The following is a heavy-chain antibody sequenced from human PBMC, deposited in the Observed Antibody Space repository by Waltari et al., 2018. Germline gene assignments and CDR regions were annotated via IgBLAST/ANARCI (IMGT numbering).Heavy chain of an antibody. J-gene: IGHJ5*02. D-gene: IGHD3-3*01. CDR1: GGSISSSSYY. V-gene: IGHV4-39*07. Sequence: QLQLQESGPGLVKPSETLSLTCTVSGGSISSSSYYWGWIRQPPGKGLEWIGSIYYSGSTYYNPALKSRVTRSVDTSKNQFSLKLSSVTAADTAVYYCARSSGVYYDVWSGYYSGSWFDPWGQGTLVTVSS. CDR2: IYYSGST. CDR3: ARSSGVYYDVWSGYYSGSWFDP.